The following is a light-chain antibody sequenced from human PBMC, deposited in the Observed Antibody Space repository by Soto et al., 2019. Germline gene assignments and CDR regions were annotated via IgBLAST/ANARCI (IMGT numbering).Light chain of an antibody. CDR1: SSDVGGYNY. V-gene: IGLV2-14*01. CDR2: EVS. CDR3: SSYTSSSTPWV. Sequence: QSALTHPASVSGSPGQSITISCTGTSSDVGGYNYVSWYQQHPGKAPKLMIYEVSNRPSGVSNRFSGSKSGNTASLTISGLQAEDEADYCCSSYTSSSTPWVFGGVTKLTVL. J-gene: IGLJ3*02.